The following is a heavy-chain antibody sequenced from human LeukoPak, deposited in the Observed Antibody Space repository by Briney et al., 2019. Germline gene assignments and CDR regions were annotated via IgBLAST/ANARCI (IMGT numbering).Heavy chain of an antibody. V-gene: IGHV4-59*08. CDR1: GGSISSYY. CDR2: IYYSGST. Sequence: SETLSLTCTVSGGSISSYYWSWIRQPPGKGLEWIGYIYYSGSTNYNPSLKSRVTISVDTSKNQFSLKLSSVTAADTAVYYCARWEDIVVVPAATPDAFDIWGQGTMVTVSS. CDR3: ARWEDIVVVPAATPDAFDI. J-gene: IGHJ3*02. D-gene: IGHD2-2*01.